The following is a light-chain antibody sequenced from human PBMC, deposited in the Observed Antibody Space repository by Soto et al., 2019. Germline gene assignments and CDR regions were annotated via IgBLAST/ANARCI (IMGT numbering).Light chain of an antibody. CDR1: KGINHY. CDR3: QQYNSSPWT. V-gene: IGKV1-16*01. CDR2: ATS. J-gene: IGKJ1*01. Sequence: DIQMTQSPPSLSASVGDRVTITCRASKGINHYLAWFQQQPGTAPKPLIYATSTLHSGVPSRFTGSGSGTEFTLTITSLQPEDFVTYYCQQYNSSPWTFGQGTKVEVK.